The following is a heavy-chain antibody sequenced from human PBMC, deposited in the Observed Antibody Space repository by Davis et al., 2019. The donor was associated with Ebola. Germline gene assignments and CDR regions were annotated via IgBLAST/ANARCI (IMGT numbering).Heavy chain of an antibody. CDR3: ACRGGWPRDYFDV. CDR1: GFSFSDHY. V-gene: IGHV3-72*01. D-gene: IGHD1-26*01. Sequence: GESLNISCAASGFSFSDHYMDWVRQAPGKGLEWVGRAKANPNSYTTEYAPSVRGRFSISRDDSENSLHLQMSGLKTKDTAGYYCACRGGWPRDYFDVWGRGTLVTVSS. CDR2: AKANPNSYTT. J-gene: IGHJ2*01.